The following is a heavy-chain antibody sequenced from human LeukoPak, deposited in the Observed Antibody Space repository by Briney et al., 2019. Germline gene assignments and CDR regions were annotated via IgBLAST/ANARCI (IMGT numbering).Heavy chain of an antibody. CDR2: INHNGNVN. J-gene: IGHJ6*02. Sequence: GGSLRLSCAASGFTFSSYWMNWARQAPGKGLEWVASINHNGNVNYYVDSVKGRFTISRDNSKNTLYLQMNSLRAEDTAVYYCAKVLQVVVDNYYYGMDVWGQGTTVTVPS. CDR1: GFTFSSYW. D-gene: IGHD3-22*01. V-gene: IGHV3-7*01. CDR3: AKVLQVVVDNYYYGMDV.